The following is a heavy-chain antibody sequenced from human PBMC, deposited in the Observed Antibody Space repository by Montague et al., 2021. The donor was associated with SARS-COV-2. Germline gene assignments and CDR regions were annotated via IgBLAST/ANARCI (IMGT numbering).Heavy chain of an antibody. CDR2: INGASSRT. Sequence: SLRLSCAASGFIFSDYNMTWIRQTPGKGLEWISYINGASSRTNYADSVKGRFTISRDNAKNSLFLQMNGLRVEDTAVYYCARGISLFDPWGQGTLVTVSS. V-gene: IGHV3-11*05. CDR3: ARGISLFDP. J-gene: IGHJ5*02. CDR1: GFIFSDYN.